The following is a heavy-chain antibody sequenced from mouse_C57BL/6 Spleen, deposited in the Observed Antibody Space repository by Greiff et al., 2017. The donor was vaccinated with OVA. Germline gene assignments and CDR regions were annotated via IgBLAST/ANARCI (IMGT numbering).Heavy chain of an antibody. J-gene: IGHJ3*01. D-gene: IGHD2-4*01. Sequence: EVNVVESEGGLVQPGSSMKLSCTASGFTFSDYYMAWVRQVPEKGLEWVANINYDGSSTYYLDSLKSRFIISRDNAKNILYLQMSSLKSEVTATYYCARERSVYDYDEGTWFAYWGQGTLVTVSA. CDR1: GFTFSDYY. V-gene: IGHV5-16*01. CDR2: INYDGSST. CDR3: ARERSVYDYDEGTWFAY.